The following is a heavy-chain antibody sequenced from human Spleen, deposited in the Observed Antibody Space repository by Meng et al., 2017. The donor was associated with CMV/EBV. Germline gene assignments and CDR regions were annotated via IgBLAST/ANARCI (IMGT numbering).Heavy chain of an antibody. CDR2: IYYSGST. CDR1: GGSISSSSYY. Sequence: LETLSLTCTVSGGSISSSSYYWGWIRQPPGKGLEWIGSIYYSGSTYYNPSLKSRVTISVDTSKNQFSLKLSSVTAADTAVYYCASSEIAAAGTGGFDYWGQGTLVTVSS. J-gene: IGHJ4*02. CDR3: ASSEIAAAGTGGFDY. D-gene: IGHD6-13*01. V-gene: IGHV4-39*01.